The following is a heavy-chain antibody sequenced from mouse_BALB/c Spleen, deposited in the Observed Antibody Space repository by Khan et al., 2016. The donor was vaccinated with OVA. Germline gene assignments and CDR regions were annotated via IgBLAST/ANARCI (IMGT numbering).Heavy chain of an antibody. J-gene: IGHJ4*01. Sequence: EQLQESGPGLVAPSQSLSITCTVSGFSLTDYGVSWIRQPPGKGLEWLGVIWGGGSTYYNSALKSRLSISKDNSKSQVLLKMSSLQTDDTAMYYCAKGVWSYYFALDYWGQGTSVTVSS. CDR2: IWGGGST. V-gene: IGHV2-6-5*01. CDR3: AKGVWSYYFALDY. CDR1: GFSLTDYG.